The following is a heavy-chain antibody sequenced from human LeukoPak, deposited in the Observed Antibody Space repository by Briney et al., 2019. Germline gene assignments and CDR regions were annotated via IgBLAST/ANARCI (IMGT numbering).Heavy chain of an antibody. CDR3: ARDLGGYDSRLFDY. CDR2: INPNSGGT. V-gene: IGHV1-2*04. Sequence: ASVKVSCKASGYTFTGYYMHWVRQAPGQGLEWMGWINPNSGGTNYAQKFQGWVTMTRDTSISTAYMELSRLRSDDTAVYYCARDLGGYDSRLFDYWGQGTLVTVSS. J-gene: IGHJ4*02. CDR1: GYTFTGYY. D-gene: IGHD5-12*01.